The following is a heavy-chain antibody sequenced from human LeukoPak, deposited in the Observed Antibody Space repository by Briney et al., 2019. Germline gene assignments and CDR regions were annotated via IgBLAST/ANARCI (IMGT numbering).Heavy chain of an antibody. CDR3: AKQGDYGDSGIFDY. CDR2: ISCVGGSP. D-gene: IGHD4-17*01. V-gene: IGHV3-23*01. Sequence: GGSRRLSCAAPGFTFSSYAMSWVRQSPGKGLEWVSAISCVGGSPYYADSVKGRFTISRDNSKNTLTRHMKSLRAEDTAVYYCAKQGDYGDSGIFDYWGQGTLVTVSS. CDR1: GFTFSSYA. J-gene: IGHJ4*02.